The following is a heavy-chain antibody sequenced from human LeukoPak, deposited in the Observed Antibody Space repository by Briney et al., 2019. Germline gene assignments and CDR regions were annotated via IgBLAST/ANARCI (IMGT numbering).Heavy chain of an antibody. Sequence: GGSLRLSCAASGVTFSSYAMSWVRQAPGKGLEWVSAISGSGGSTYYADSVKGRFTISRDNSKNTLYLQMNSLRAEDTAVYYCAKEVTRGYYYDSSGLDYWGQGTLVTVSS. CDR1: GVTFSSYA. CDR2: ISGSGGST. D-gene: IGHD3-22*01. V-gene: IGHV3-23*01. CDR3: AKEVTRGYYYDSSGLDY. J-gene: IGHJ4*02.